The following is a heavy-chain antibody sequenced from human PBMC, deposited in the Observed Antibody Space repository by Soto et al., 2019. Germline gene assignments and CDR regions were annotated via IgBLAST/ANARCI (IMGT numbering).Heavy chain of an antibody. J-gene: IGHJ6*02. Sequence: GGSLRLSCAASGFTFSDYYMSWIRRGPGKGLEWVSYISRTGNTIYYADSVKGRFTISRDAAKNSLYLQMNSLRAEDTAVYYCARARAAMVPSYYGMDVWGQGTTVTVSS. CDR3: ARARAAMVPSYYGMDV. CDR2: ISRTGNTI. D-gene: IGHD5-18*01. CDR1: GFTFSDYY. V-gene: IGHV3-11*01.